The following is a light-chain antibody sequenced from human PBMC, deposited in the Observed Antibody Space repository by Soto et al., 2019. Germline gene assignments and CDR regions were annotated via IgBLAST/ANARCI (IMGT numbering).Light chain of an antibody. CDR1: SSDVSGYNY. J-gene: IGLJ1*01. Sequence: QSVLTQPPSASGSPGQSVTISCTGTSSDVSGYNYVSWYQQHPGKAPKLVIYEVTNRPSGVPDRFSGSRSGNTASLTVSGLQAEDEADYYCSSYGGSNNYVFGTGTKATVL. CDR3: SSYGGSNNYV. CDR2: EVT. V-gene: IGLV2-8*01.